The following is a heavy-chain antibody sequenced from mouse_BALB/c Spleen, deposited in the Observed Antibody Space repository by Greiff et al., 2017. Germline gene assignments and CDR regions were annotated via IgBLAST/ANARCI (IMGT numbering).Heavy chain of an antibody. J-gene: IGHJ4*01. CDR2: ILPGSGST. CDR3: ASGSGKLTCHYYAMDY. V-gene: IGHV1-9*01. Sequence: QVQLQQSGAELMKPGASVKISCKATGYTFSSYWIEWVKQRPGHGLEWIGEILPGSGSTNYNEKFKGKATFTADTSSNTAYMQLSSLTSEDSAVYYCASGSGKLTCHYYAMDYWGQGTSVTVSS. D-gene: IGHD4-1*01. CDR1: GYTFSSYW.